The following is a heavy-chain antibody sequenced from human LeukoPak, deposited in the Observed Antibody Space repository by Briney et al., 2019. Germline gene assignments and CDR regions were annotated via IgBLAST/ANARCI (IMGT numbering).Heavy chain of an antibody. D-gene: IGHD4-23*01. V-gene: IGHV3-9*01. CDR1: GFTFEHYG. CDR2: ITWNSGYK. CDR3: AKASDYGGNEFDC. Sequence: GGSLRLSCAASGFTFEHYGMHWVRRVPGKGLEWVSYITWNSGYKGYADSVKGRFAISRDNAKSSLYLQMNSLTGDDTAFYYCAKASDYGGNEFDCWGQGILVTVSS. J-gene: IGHJ5*01.